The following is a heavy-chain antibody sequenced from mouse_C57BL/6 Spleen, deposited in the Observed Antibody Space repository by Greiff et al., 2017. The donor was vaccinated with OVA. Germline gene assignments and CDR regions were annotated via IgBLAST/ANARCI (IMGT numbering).Heavy chain of an antibody. CDR1: GYTFTSYW. CDR3: ARRDYDYDVFAY. D-gene: IGHD2-4*01. CDR2: IHPNSGST. Sequence: QVQLQQPGAELVKPGASVKLSCKASGYTFTSYWMHWVKQRPGQGLEWIGMIHPNSGSTNYNEKFKSKATLTVDKSSSTAYMRLSSLTSDDSAVYYCARRDYDYDVFAYWGKGTLVTVSA. J-gene: IGHJ3*01. V-gene: IGHV1-64*01.